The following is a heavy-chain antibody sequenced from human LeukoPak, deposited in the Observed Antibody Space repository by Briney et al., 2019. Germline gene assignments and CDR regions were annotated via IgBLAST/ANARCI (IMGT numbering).Heavy chain of an antibody. V-gene: IGHV4-30-2*01. D-gene: IGHD3-10*01. Sequence: PSETLSLTCAVSGGSISSGGYSWSWIRQPPGKGLEWLGYIYHSGSTYYNPSLKSRVTISVARSKIQFSLKLSSVTAADTAGYYCARDYGPFGVWGQGTTVTVSS. CDR3: ARDYGPFGV. CDR1: GGSISSGGYS. J-gene: IGHJ6*02. CDR2: IYHSGST.